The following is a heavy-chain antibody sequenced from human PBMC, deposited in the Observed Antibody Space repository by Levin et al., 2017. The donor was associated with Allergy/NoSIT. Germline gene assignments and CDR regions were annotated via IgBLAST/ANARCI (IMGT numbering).Heavy chain of an antibody. V-gene: IGHV4-59*01. J-gene: IGHJ6*02. CDR1: GGSISSYY. CDR2: IYYSGST. Sequence: SQTLSLTCTVSGGSISSYYWSWIRQPPGKGLEWIGYIYYSGSTNYNPSLKSRVTISVDTSKNQFSLKLSSVTAADTAVYYCARGEVLRFLEWSRQGYYGMDVWGQGTTVTVSS. CDR3: ARGEVLRFLEWSRQGYYGMDV. D-gene: IGHD3-3*01.